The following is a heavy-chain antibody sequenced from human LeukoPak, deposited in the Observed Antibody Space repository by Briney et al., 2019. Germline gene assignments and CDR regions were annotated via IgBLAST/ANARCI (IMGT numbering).Heavy chain of an antibody. D-gene: IGHD6-19*01. Sequence: GGSLRLSCAASGFTVSSNYMSWVRQAPGKGLEWVSVIYSGGSTYYADSVKGRFTISRDNSENTLYLQMNSLRAEDTAVYYCARDEGIAVAGTGDYWGQGTLVTVSS. CDR3: ARDEGIAVAGTGDY. V-gene: IGHV3-66*01. CDR1: GFTVSSNY. J-gene: IGHJ4*02. CDR2: IYSGGST.